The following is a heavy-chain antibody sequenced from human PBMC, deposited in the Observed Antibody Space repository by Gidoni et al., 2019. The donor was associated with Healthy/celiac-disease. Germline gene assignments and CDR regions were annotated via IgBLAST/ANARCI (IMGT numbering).Heavy chain of an antibody. CDR1: GGSFSGYY. CDR3: ARVPDKYCSSTSCYTGPNIIYYYYGMDV. CDR2: INHSGST. D-gene: IGHD2-2*02. Sequence: QVQLQQWGAGLLKPSETLSLTCAVYGGSFSGYYWSWIRQPPGPGLEWIGEINHSGSTNYNPSLKSRVTISVDTSKNQFSLKLSSVTAADTAVYYCARVPDKYCSSTSCYTGPNIIYYYYGMDVWGQGTTVTVSS. J-gene: IGHJ6*02. V-gene: IGHV4-34*01.